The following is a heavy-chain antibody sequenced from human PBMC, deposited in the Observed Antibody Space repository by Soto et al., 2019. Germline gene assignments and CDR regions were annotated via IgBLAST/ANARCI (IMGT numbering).Heavy chain of an antibody. J-gene: IGHJ6*03. CDR3: AKDIKGLTGTTDPFYYYYYMDV. V-gene: IGHV3-9*01. D-gene: IGHD1-7*01. Sequence: GGSLRLSCAASGFTFDDYAMHWVRQAPGKGLEWVSGISWNSGSIGYAESVKGRFTISRDNAKNSLYLQMKSLRAEDTALYYCAKDIKGLTGTTDPFYYYYYMDVWGKGTTVTVSS. CDR1: GFTFDDYA. CDR2: ISWNSGSI.